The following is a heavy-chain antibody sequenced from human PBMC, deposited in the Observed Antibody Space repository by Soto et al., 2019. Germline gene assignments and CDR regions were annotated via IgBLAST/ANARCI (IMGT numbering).Heavy chain of an antibody. V-gene: IGHV1-69*13. D-gene: IGHD3-10*01. CDR2: IIPIFGTA. CDR3: ARSVGLMVRGVIIYDYYGMDV. J-gene: IGHJ6*02. Sequence: ASVKVSCKASGGTFSSYAISCVRQAPGQGLEWMGGIIPIFGTANYAQKFQGRGTITADESTSTAYMELSSLRSEDTAVYYCARSVGLMVRGVIIYDYYGMDVWGQGTTVTVSS. CDR1: GGTFSSYA.